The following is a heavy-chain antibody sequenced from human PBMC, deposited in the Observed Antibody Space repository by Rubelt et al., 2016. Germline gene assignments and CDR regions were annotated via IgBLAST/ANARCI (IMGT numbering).Heavy chain of an antibody. V-gene: IGHV4-31*03. Sequence: QLQLQESGPGLVKPSETLSLTCTVSGGSFSSGNYRWSWIRQFPGKGLEWIGYMFYSGSTYYNPSLKSRATMSVDTSKNQFSLRLNSVTAADTAVYYWARDLNAYGSLDYWGQGTLVTVSS. J-gene: IGHJ4*02. CDR3: ARDLNAYGSLDY. CDR2: MFYSGST. D-gene: IGHD4-17*01. CDR1: GGSFSSGNYR.